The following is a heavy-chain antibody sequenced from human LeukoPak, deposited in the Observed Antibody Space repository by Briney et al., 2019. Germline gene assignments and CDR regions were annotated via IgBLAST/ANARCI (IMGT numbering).Heavy chain of an antibody. Sequence: GGSLRLSCAASGFTFSSYSMNWVRQAPGKGLEWVSSISSRSTYIYYADSVKGRFTISRDNANNSLHLQMNSLRAEDTAVYYCARDKSGSYDRYMDVWGTGTTVTVSS. CDR1: GFTFSSYS. CDR3: ARDKSGSYDRYMDV. CDR2: ISSRSTYI. D-gene: IGHD1-26*01. V-gene: IGHV3-21*01. J-gene: IGHJ6*03.